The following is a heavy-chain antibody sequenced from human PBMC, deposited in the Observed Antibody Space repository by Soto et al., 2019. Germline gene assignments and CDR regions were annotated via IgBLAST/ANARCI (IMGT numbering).Heavy chain of an antibody. Sequence: PGESMKISCKGSGYSFTSYWIGWVRQKTGKGLEWMGIIYPGDSDTRYSPSFQGQVTISADKSISTAYLQWSSLKASDTAMYYCATTPNYDFWSGPTHMDVWGKGTTVTVSS. CDR1: GYSFTSYW. D-gene: IGHD3-3*01. J-gene: IGHJ6*03. CDR3: ATTPNYDFWSGPTHMDV. V-gene: IGHV5-51*01. CDR2: IYPGDSDT.